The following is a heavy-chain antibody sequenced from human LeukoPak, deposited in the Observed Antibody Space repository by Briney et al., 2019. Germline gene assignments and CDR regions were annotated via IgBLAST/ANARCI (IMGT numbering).Heavy chain of an antibody. CDR2: ISAYNGNT. V-gene: IGHV1-18*01. J-gene: IGHJ4*02. CDR3: ARDPLTVSNDY. D-gene: IGHD4-11*01. CDR1: GYTFTSYG. Sequence: ASVKVSCKASGYTFTSYGISLVRQAPGQGLEWMGWISAYNGNTNYAQKLQGRVTMTTDTSTSTAYMELRSLRSDDTAGYYCARDPLTVSNDYWGQGTLVTVSS.